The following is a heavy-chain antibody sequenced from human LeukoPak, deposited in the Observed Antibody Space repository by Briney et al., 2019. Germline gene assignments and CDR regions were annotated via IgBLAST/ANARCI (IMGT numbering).Heavy chain of an antibody. Sequence: SGTLSLTCAVSGGSISSGNWWSWVRQPPGKGLEWIGEIYHSGSTNYNPSLKSRVTISVDKPKNQFSLKLSSVTAADTAVYYCARAPPYYYYGMDVWGQGTTVTVSS. V-gene: IGHV4-4*02. CDR2: IYHSGST. CDR3: ARAPPYYYYGMDV. J-gene: IGHJ6*02. CDR1: GGSISSGNW.